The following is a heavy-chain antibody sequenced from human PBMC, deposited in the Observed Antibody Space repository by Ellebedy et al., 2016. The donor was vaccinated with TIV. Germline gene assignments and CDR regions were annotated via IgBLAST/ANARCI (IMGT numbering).Heavy chain of an antibody. J-gene: IGHJ4*02. D-gene: IGHD6-19*01. CDR3: AKGSDGWYSWAD. CDR2: ISGSGGST. Sequence: GGSLRLXXAASGFTFSSYAMSWVRQAPGKGLEWVSAISGSGGSTYYADSVKGRFTISRDNSKNTLYLQMNSLRAEDTAVYYCAKGSDGWYSWADWGQGTLVTVSS. CDR1: GFTFSSYA. V-gene: IGHV3-23*01.